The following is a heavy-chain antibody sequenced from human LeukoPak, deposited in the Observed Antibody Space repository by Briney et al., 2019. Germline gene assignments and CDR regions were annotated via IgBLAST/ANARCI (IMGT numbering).Heavy chain of an antibody. Sequence: PGGSLRLSCAASGFTFSSYWMSWVRQAPGKGLEWVANIKQDGSEKYYVDSVKGRFTISRDNAKNSLYLQMNSLRAEDTAVYYCAREQGRHDFWSGYTNFDYWGQGTLVTVSS. V-gene: IGHV3-7*01. CDR2: IKQDGSEK. CDR3: AREQGRHDFWSGYTNFDY. J-gene: IGHJ4*02. CDR1: GFTFSSYW. D-gene: IGHD3-3*01.